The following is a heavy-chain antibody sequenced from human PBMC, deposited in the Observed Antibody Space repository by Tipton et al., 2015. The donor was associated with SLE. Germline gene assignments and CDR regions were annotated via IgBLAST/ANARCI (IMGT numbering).Heavy chain of an antibody. CDR2: IIPILNIP. J-gene: IGHJ6*02. CDR1: GGTFSSNT. V-gene: IGHV1-69*02. Sequence: QSGPEVKKPGSSVRVSCKASGGTFSSNTISWVRQAPGQGLEWMGRIIPILNIPDYAQKFQGRVTITADKSNNTVYMELSSLRSEDTAVYYCAGPYNTNLAYGLDVWGQGTTVTVSS. D-gene: IGHD1-14*01. CDR3: AGPYNTNLAYGLDV.